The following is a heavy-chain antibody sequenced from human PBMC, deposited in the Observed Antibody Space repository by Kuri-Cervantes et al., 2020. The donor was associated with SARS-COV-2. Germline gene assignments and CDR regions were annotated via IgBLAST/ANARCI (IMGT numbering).Heavy chain of an antibody. J-gene: IGHJ3*02. Sequence: GESMKISCAASGFTFSFFGMHWVRQAPGKGLEWVSAISGSGGSTYYADSVKGRFTISRDNSKNTLYLQMNSLRAEDTAVYYCAKDRLWFGELLGAFDIWGQGTMVTVSS. CDR1: GFTFSFFG. CDR2: ISGSGGST. CDR3: AKDRLWFGELLGAFDI. D-gene: IGHD3-10*01. V-gene: IGHV3-23*01.